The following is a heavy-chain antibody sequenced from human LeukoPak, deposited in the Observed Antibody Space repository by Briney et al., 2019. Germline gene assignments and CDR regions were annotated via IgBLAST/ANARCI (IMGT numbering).Heavy chain of an antibody. D-gene: IGHD5-18*01. CDR1: GFTFSSYG. CDR3: AKDKWEDTAMVPNFDY. CDR2: ISYDGSNK. J-gene: IGHJ4*02. V-gene: IGHV3-30*18. Sequence: PGGSLRLSCAASGFTFSSYGMHWVRQAPGKGLEWVAVISYDGSNKYYADSVKGRFTISRDNSKNTLYLQMNSLRAEDTAVYYCAKDKWEDTAMVPNFDYWSQGTLVTVSS.